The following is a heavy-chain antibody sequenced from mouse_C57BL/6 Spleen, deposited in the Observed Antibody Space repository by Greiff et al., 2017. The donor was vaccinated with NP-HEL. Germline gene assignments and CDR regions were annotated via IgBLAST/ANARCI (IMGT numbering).Heavy chain of an antibody. CDR1: GYTFTDYE. J-gene: IGHJ3*01. CDR2: IDPETGGT. Sequence: QVHVKQSGAELVRPGASVTLSCKASGYTFTDYEMHWVKQTPVHGLEWIGAIDPETGGTAYNQKFKGKAILTADKSSSTAYMELRSLTSEDSAVYYCTRGHDYEVFAYWGQGTLVTVSA. CDR3: TRGHDYEVFAY. D-gene: IGHD2-4*01. V-gene: IGHV1-15*01.